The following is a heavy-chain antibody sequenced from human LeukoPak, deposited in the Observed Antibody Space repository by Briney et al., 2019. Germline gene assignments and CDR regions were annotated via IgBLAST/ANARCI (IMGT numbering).Heavy chain of an antibody. Sequence: SVKVSCKASGGTFSSYAISWVRQAPGQGLEWMGGIIPIFGAANYAQKFQGRVTITADESTSTAYMELSSLRSEDTAVYYCATSGVVVTATPPYYFDYWGQGTLVTVSS. J-gene: IGHJ4*02. CDR1: GGTFSSYA. CDR3: ATSGVVVTATPPYYFDY. D-gene: IGHD2-21*02. V-gene: IGHV1-69*13. CDR2: IIPIFGAA.